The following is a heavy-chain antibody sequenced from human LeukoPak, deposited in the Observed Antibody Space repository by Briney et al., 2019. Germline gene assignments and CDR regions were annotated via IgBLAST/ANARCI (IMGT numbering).Heavy chain of an antibody. CDR2: INAGNGNT. V-gene: IGHV1-3*01. CDR1: GYTFTSYG. J-gene: IGHJ4*02. CDR3: ASDASSSLNYYFDY. D-gene: IGHD6-13*01. Sequence: GASVKVSCKASGYTFTSYGISWVRQAPGQGLEWMGWINAGNGNTKYSQKSQGRVTITRDTSASTAYMEVSSLRSEDTAVYYCASDASSSLNYYFDYWGQGTLVTVSS.